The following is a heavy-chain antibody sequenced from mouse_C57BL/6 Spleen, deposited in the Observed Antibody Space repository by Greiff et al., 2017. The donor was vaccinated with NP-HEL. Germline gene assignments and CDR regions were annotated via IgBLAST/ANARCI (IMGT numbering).Heavy chain of an antibody. Sequence: VKLVESGPGLVQPSQSLSITCTVSGFSLTSYGVHWVRQSPGKGLEWLGVIWSGGSTDYNAAFISRLSISKDNSKSQVFFKMNSLQADDTAIYYCARGEDYDASYAMDYWGQGTSVTVSS. CDR2: IWSGGST. J-gene: IGHJ4*01. CDR3: ARGEDYDASYAMDY. CDR1: GFSLTSYG. D-gene: IGHD2-4*01. V-gene: IGHV2-2*01.